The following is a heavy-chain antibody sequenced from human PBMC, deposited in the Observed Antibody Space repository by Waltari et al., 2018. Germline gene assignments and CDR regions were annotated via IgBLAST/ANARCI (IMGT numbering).Heavy chain of an antibody. CDR3: ALDTGALWMDV. Sequence: QVQLVQSGAEVKKPGVSVKISCKTSEYTFTSSYIHGVRQAPGQGLEWMGLINPSGGSTIYAQKFQGRVTMTRDTSTSTVYMELSSLRSDDTAVYYCALDTGALWMDVWGQGTTVTVSS. V-gene: IGHV1-46*01. D-gene: IGHD2-21*01. J-gene: IGHJ6*02. CDR1: EYTFTSSY. CDR2: INPSGGST.